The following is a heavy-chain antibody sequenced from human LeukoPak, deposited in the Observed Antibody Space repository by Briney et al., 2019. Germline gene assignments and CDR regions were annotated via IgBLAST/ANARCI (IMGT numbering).Heavy chain of an antibody. J-gene: IGHJ4*02. CDR3: ARAELDYFDY. CDR2: ISSSNI. CDR1: GFTFSSYS. V-gene: IGHV3-21*01. Sequence: AGGSLRLSCAASGFTFSSYSMNWVRQAPGKGLEWVSSISSSNIYYADSVKGRFTISRDNAKNSLYLQMNSLRAEDTAVYYCARAELDYFDYWGQGTLVTVSS. D-gene: IGHD6-13*01.